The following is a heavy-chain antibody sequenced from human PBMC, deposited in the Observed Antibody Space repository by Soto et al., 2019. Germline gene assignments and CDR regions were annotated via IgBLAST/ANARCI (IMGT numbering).Heavy chain of an antibody. Sequence: PGGSLRLSCAASGFTFSSYGMHWVRQAPGKGLEWVAVISYDGSNKYYADSVKGRFTISRDNSKNTLYLQMNSLRAEDTAVYYCAKSIYYYYYGMDVWGQGTTVTVSS. CDR3: AKSIYYYYYGMDV. CDR1: GFTFSSYG. J-gene: IGHJ6*02. V-gene: IGHV3-30*18. CDR2: ISYDGSNK.